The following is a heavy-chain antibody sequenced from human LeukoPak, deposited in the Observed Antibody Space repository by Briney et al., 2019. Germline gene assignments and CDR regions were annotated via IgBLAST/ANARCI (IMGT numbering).Heavy chain of an antibody. CDR2: IYYSGST. Sequence: SETLSLTCTVSGGSISSGDYYWSWIRQPPGKGLEWIGYIYYSGSTYYNPSLKSRVTISIQTSKNQFSLKLTSVTAADTAVYYCAGDYGDLLTGIRFDTWGQGTLVTISS. D-gene: IGHD4-17*01. CDR3: AGDYGDLLTGIRFDT. V-gene: IGHV4-30-4*01. J-gene: IGHJ5*02. CDR1: GGSISSGDYY.